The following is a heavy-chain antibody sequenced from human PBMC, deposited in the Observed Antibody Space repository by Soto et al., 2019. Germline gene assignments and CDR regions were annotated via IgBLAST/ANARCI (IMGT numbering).Heavy chain of an antibody. CDR1: GFTFDLYS. V-gene: IGHV3-21*01. D-gene: IGHD2-2*01. J-gene: IGHJ5*02. CDR3: ARDARPYSSTWGEFDP. CDR2: ISLYSTYI. Sequence: GGSLRLSCAASGFTFDLYSMNWVRQAPGKGLEWVSSISLYSTYIYYADSVKGRFTISRDNAKNSVYLEMNSLRVEDTAVYYCARDARPYSSTWGEFDPWGQGTPVPVYS.